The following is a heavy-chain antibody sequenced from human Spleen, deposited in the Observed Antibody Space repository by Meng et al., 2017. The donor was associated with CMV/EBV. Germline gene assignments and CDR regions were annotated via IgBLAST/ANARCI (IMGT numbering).Heavy chain of an antibody. CDR3: ARETFS. D-gene: IGHD3-16*01. CDR2: ISSSSSYI. Sequence: GESLKISCAASGFTFSVFGMHWVRQAPGKGLEWVSSISSSSSYIYYADSVKGRFTISRDNAKNSLYLQMNSLRAEDTAVYYCARETFSGGQGTLVTVSS. J-gene: IGHJ4*02. CDR1: GFTFSVFG. V-gene: IGHV3-21*01.